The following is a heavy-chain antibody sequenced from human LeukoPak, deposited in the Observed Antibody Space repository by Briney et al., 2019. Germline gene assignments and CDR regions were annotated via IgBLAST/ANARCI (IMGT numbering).Heavy chain of an antibody. D-gene: IGHD3-22*01. V-gene: IGHV3-23*01. CDR2: ISGSGGST. CDR1: GFTFSSYA. Sequence: QAGGSLRLSCAASGFTFSSYAMSWVRQAPGKGLEWVSAISGSGGSTYYADSVKGRFTISRDNSKNTLYLQMNSLRAEDTAVYYCAKTMSSGVFNHDAFDIWGQGTMVTVSS. CDR3: AKTMSSGVFNHDAFDI. J-gene: IGHJ3*02.